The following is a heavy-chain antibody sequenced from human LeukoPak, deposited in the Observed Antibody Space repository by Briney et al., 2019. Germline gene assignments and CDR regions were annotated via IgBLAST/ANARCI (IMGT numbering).Heavy chain of an antibody. CDR2: IKEDGSEK. CDR3: ARDSRRGELPNY. Sequence: GGSLRLSCAASGFTFSMYWMSWVRQAPGKGLEWVASIKEDGSEKYYVDSVRGRFTISRDNAKNSLFLQMNSLRAEDTAMYYCARDSRRGELPNYWGQGTLVTVSS. CDR1: GFTFSMYW. V-gene: IGHV3-7*05. J-gene: IGHJ4*02. D-gene: IGHD1-7*01.